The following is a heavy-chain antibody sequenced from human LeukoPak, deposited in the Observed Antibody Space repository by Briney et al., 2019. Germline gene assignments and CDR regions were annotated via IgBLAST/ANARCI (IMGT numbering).Heavy chain of an antibody. V-gene: IGHV3-21*01. CDR3: ARVGCSGGRCPAYGMDV. D-gene: IGHD2-15*01. CDR2: ISSSSTYI. J-gene: IGHJ6*02. CDR1: GFTFSSYS. Sequence: PGGSLRLSRAASGFTFSSYSMNWVRQAPGKGLEWVSPISSSSTYIYYADSVKGRFTTSRDNAKNSLYLQMNSLRVEDTAVYYCARVGCSGGRCPAYGMDVWGQGT.